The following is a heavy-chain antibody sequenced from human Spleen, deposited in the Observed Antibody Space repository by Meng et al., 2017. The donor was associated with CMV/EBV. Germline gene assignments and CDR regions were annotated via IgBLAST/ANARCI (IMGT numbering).Heavy chain of an antibody. Sequence: GESLKISCAASGFTFSGYAMSWVRQAPGKGLEWVSAISGSGGSTYYADSVKGRFTISRDNSKNSLYLQMNSLRAEDTAVYYCASCKISIFGRGSLWYYGMDVWGQGTTVTVSS. J-gene: IGHJ6*02. CDR3: ASCKISIFGRGSLWYYGMDV. CDR2: ISGSGGST. CDR1: GFTFSGYA. D-gene: IGHD3-3*01. V-gene: IGHV3-23*01.